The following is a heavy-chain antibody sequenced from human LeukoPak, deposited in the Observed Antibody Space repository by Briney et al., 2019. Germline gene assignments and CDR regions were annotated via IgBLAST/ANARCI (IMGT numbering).Heavy chain of an antibody. V-gene: IGHV4-59*01. D-gene: IGHD4-23*01. CDR3: ARDSHSTVVTPDPYYYYGMDV. CDR1: GGSINSYY. Sequence: SETLSLTCSVSGGSINSYYWGWIRQPPGKGLEWIGYIYYSGSTNYNPPLKSRVTISVDTSKNQFSLKLSSVTAADTAVYYCARDSHSTVVTPDPYYYYGMDVWGQGTTVTVSS. CDR2: IYYSGST. J-gene: IGHJ6*02.